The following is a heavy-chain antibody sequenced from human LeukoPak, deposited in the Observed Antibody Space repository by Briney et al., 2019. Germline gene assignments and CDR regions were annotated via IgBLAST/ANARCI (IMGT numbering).Heavy chain of an antibody. CDR3: ATTANYYGSGGYYKIRGYYYYMDV. J-gene: IGHJ6*03. CDR2: IYYSGST. Sequence: PSETLSLTCTVSGGSISSSSYYWGWIRQPPGKGLEWIGSIYYSGSTYYNPSLKSRVTISVDTSKNQFSLKLSSVTAADTAVYYCATTANYYGSGGYYKIRGYYYYMDVWGKGTTVTVSS. V-gene: IGHV4-39*01. D-gene: IGHD3-10*01. CDR1: GGSISSSSYY.